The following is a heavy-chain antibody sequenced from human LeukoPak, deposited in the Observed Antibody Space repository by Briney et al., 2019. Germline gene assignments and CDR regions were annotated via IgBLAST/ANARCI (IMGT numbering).Heavy chain of an antibody. CDR3: ARQASDLLYDHYYMDV. J-gene: IGHJ6*03. V-gene: IGHV5-51*01. D-gene: IGHD3-16*01. CDR1: GYSFTSYW. Sequence: GESLKISCKGSGYSFTSYWIGWVRQMPGKGLEWMGIIYPGDSDTRYSPSFQGQVTISADKSISTAYLQWSSLKASDTAMYYCARQASDLLYDHYYMDVWGKGTTVTVSS. CDR2: IYPGDSDT.